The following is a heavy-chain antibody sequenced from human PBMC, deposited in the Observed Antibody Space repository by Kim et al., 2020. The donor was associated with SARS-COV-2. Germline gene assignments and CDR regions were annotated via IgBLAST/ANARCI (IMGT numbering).Heavy chain of an antibody. CDR3: ARARGYSGYAGNYYFDY. V-gene: IGHV4-31*02. J-gene: IGHJ4*02. D-gene: IGHD5-12*01. Sequence: LKSRVTISVDTSKNQFSLKLSSVTAADTAVYYCARARGYSGYAGNYYFDYWGQGTLVTVSS.